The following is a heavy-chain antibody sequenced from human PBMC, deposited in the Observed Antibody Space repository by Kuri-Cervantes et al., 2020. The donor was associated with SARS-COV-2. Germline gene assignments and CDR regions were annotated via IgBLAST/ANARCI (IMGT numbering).Heavy chain of an antibody. V-gene: IGHV4-39*01. CDR3: ARLSSGWHYYFDY. CDR2: IYYSGST. J-gene: IGHJ4*02. Sequence: SETLSLTCTVSGGSISSSSYYWGWIRQPPGKGLEWIGSIYYSGSTYYNPSLKSRATLSVDTSKNQFSLKLSSVTAADTAVYYCARLSSGWHYYFDYWGQGTLVTVSS. D-gene: IGHD6-19*01. CDR1: GGSISSSSYY.